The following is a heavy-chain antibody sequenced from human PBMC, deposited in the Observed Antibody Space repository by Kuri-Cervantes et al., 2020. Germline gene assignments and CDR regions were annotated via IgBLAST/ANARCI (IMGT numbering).Heavy chain of an antibody. CDR1: GFSFSTYF. CDR3: ARGYYILDY. D-gene: IGHD1-26*01. V-gene: IGHV3-74*01. Sequence: GGSLRLSCAASGFSFSTYFIHWVRQATGKGLVWVSGVNRDGTSTRYADSVRGRFTISRDNAKNSLYLQMNSLRVDDTAVYYCARGYYILDYWGQGTLVTVSS. J-gene: IGHJ4*02. CDR2: VNRDGTST.